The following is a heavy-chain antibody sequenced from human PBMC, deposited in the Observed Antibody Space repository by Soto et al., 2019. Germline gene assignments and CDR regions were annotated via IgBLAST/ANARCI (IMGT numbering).Heavy chain of an antibody. J-gene: IGHJ4*02. D-gene: IGHD5-12*01. V-gene: IGHV2-5*02. Sequence: QITLKESGPALVRPTQTLTLTCSFSGFSLTTRGVAVGWIRQPPGKALEWLALIFWDDDKGYSPSRRSRLTITADPSTTQVVLTMTNMDPVDTATYYCAHRSRGYAYYFDQWGQGTLVTVSS. CDR3: AHRSRGYAYYFDQ. CDR2: IFWDDDK. CDR1: GFSLTTRGVA.